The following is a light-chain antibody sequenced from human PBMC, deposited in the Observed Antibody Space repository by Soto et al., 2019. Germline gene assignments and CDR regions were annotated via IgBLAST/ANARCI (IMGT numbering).Light chain of an antibody. J-gene: IGKJ1*01. V-gene: IGKV3-11*01. Sequence: EIVLTQSPATLSLSPGERATLSCRASQSVSGYIGWYQQKPGQAPRLLIYADSNRATGIPARFSGSGSGTDFTLTISRLEPEDFAVYYCQQYSFLPRTFGQGTKVDIK. CDR2: ADS. CDR1: QSVSGY. CDR3: QQYSFLPRT.